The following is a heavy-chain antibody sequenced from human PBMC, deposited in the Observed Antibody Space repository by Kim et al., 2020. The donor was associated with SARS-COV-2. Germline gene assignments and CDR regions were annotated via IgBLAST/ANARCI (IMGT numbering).Heavy chain of an antibody. CDR1: GFTFSSYW. CDR3: ARDLTIFGVVQTYYGMDV. D-gene: IGHD3-3*01. J-gene: IGHJ6*02. CDR2: IKQDGSEK. Sequence: GGSLRLSCAASGFTFSSYWMSWVRQAPGKGLEWVANIKQDGSEKYYVDSVKGRFTISRDNAKNSLYLQMNSLRAEDTAVYYCARDLTIFGVVQTYYGMDVWGQGTTVTVSS. V-gene: IGHV3-7*01.